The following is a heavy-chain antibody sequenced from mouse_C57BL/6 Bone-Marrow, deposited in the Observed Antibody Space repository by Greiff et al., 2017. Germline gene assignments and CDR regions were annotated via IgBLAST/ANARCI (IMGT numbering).Heavy chain of an antibody. CDR3: ARRGYYYGSSYDY. CDR1: GYTFTSYG. V-gene: IGHV1-81*01. CDR2: IYPRSGNT. D-gene: IGHD1-1*01. J-gene: IGHJ2*01. Sequence: VQGVESGAELARPGASVKLSCKASGYTFTSYGISWVKQRTGQGLEWIGEIYPRSGNTYYNEKFKGKATLTADKSSSTAYMELRSLTSEDSAVYFCARRGYYYGSSYDYWGQGTTLTVSS.